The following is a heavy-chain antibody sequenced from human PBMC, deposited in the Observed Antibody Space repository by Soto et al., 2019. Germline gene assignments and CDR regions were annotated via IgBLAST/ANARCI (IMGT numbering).Heavy chain of an antibody. D-gene: IGHD1-26*01. CDR2: ISAYNGNT. CDR1: GYTFTSYG. J-gene: IGHJ6*02. Sequence: QVQLVQSGAEVKKPGASVKVSCKASGYTFTSYGISWVRQAPGQGLETMGWISAYNGNTNYAQTRQGRVTMTTDTSKSTADMHLRSLRSDATDLYYCSRAVGYYYDMDGWGQGTTVTVSS. V-gene: IGHV1-18*01. CDR3: SRAVGYYYDMDG.